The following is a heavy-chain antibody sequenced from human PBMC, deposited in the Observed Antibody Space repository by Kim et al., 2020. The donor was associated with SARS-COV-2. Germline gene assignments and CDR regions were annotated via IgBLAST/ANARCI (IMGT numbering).Heavy chain of an antibody. D-gene: IGHD3-10*01. CDR2: IYYSGST. CDR3: ASSGSGSNLCYYFGMDV. CDR1: GGSISISSYY. V-gene: IGHV4-39*01. Sequence: SETLSLTCTVSGGSISISSYYWGWIRQPPGTELEWIGSIYYSGSTYYNPSLQSRVTISVDTSKNQFYLKLSSVTAADTAVFYCASSGSGSNLCYYFGMDV. J-gene: IGHJ6*01.